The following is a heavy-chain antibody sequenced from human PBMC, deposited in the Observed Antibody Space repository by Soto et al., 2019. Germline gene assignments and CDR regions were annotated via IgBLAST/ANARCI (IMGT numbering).Heavy chain of an antibody. Sequence: ASVKVSCKASGYTFTSYGISWVRQAPGQGLEWMGWISAYNGNTNYAQKLQGRVTMTTDTSTSTAYMELRSLRVEDTAVYYCARDFPLTGYRYSGSYYYNYWGRGTLVTVSS. CDR2: ISAYNGNT. J-gene: IGHJ4*01. CDR1: GYTFTSYG. CDR3: ARDFPLTGYRYSGSYYYNY. V-gene: IGHV1-18*01. D-gene: IGHD1-26*01.